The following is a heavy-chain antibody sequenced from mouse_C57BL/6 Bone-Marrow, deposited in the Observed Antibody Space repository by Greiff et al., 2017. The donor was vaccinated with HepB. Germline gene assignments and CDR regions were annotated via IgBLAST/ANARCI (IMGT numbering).Heavy chain of an antibody. Sequence: QVQLQQSGAELARPGASVKMSCKASGYTFTSYTMHWVKQRPGQGLEWIGYINPSSGYTKYNQKFKDKATLTADKSSSTAYMQLSSLTSEDSAVYYCAREEVYYGAMDYWGQGTSVTVSS. J-gene: IGHJ4*01. CDR1: GYTFTSYT. CDR2: INPSSGYT. CDR3: AREEVYYGAMDY. V-gene: IGHV1-4*01. D-gene: IGHD1-1*01.